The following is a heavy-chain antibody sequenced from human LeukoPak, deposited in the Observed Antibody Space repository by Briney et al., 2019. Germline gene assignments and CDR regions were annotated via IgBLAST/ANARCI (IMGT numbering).Heavy chain of an antibody. D-gene: IGHD3-10*01. Sequence: ASVKVSCKASGYIFSSNDINWVRQAAGLGLEWMGWMNPNSGDTGYTQKFQGRVAMTRSTSITTAYMELSSLGSEDTAVYYCARGPFGSGSFLDYWGQGTLVTVSS. V-gene: IGHV1-8*01. CDR3: ARGPFGSGSFLDY. J-gene: IGHJ4*02. CDR2: MNPNSGDT. CDR1: GYIFSSND.